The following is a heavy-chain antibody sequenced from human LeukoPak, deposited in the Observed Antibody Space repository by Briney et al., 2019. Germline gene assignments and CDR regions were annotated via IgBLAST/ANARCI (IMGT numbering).Heavy chain of an antibody. CDR3: ARLESGGSSTSCYNCFDP. CDR1: GGSISSYY. J-gene: IGHJ5*02. Sequence: SETLSLTCTVSGGSISSYYWSWIRQPPGKGLEWIGYIYYSGSTNYNPSLKSRVTISVDTSKNQFSLKLSSVTAADTAVYYCARLESGGSSTSCYNCFDPWGQGTWSPSPQ. V-gene: IGHV4-59*08. D-gene: IGHD2-2*01. CDR2: IYYSGST.